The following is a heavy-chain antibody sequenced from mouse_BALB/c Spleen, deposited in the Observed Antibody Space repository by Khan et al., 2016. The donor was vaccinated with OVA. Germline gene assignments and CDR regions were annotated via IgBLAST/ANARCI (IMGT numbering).Heavy chain of an antibody. CDR3: VRDGAYHRNDGWFAY. D-gene: IGHD2-14*01. Sequence: VELVESGAELARPGASVKMSCKASGYTFTSYTIHWIKKRPGQGLEWIGYINPSNGYTNYNQKFNDKATLTTDKSSTTAYLQLSSLTSDDSAVYSCVRDGAYHRNDGWFAYWGQGTVVTVSA. CDR2: INPSNGYT. J-gene: IGHJ3*01. CDR1: GYTFTSYT. V-gene: IGHV1-4*01.